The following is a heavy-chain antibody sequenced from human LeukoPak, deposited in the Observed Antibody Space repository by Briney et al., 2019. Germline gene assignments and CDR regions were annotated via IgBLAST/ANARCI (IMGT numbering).Heavy chain of an antibody. CDR1: GFTFSSYA. CDR2: ISYDGSNK. D-gene: IGHD6-13*01. J-gene: IGHJ6*02. CDR3: ARGVRSQYSSSWYVWDDYYYGMDV. Sequence: PGGSLRLSCEASGFTFSSYALHWVRQAPGKRLEWVAVISYDGSNKYYADSVKGRFTISRDNSKNTLYLQMNSLRAEDTAVYYCARGVRSQYSSSWYVWDDYYYGMDVWGQGTTVTVSS. V-gene: IGHV3-30-3*01.